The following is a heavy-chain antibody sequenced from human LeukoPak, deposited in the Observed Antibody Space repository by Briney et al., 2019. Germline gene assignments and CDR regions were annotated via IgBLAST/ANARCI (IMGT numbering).Heavy chain of an antibody. J-gene: IGHJ4*02. V-gene: IGHV3-48*01. CDR2: ISSSSSTI. Sequence: GGSLGLSCAASGFTFSSYSMNWVRQAPGKGLEWVSYISSSSSTIYYADSVKGRFTISRDNAKNSLYLQMNSLRAEDTAVYYCVRQITIFGVAPSYFDYWGQGTLVTVSS. CDR1: GFTFSSYS. CDR3: VRQITIFGVAPSYFDY. D-gene: IGHD3-3*01.